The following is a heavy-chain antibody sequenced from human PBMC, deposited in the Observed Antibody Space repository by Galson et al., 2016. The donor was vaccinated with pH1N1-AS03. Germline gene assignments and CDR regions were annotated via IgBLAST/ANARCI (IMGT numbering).Heavy chain of an antibody. D-gene: IGHD5-18*01. Sequence: SVKVSCKATGYSFTGYYIHWVRQAPGQGLEWLGRISPNSGGTKYAQKFQGRVTMTTDTSISTAHMDLSSLRYEDSAIYYCCVSVTPSSFTDAFDIWGQGTTVTVSS. V-gene: IGHV1-2*06. CDR2: ISPNSGGT. J-gene: IGHJ3*02. CDR3: CVSVTPSSFTDAFDI. CDR1: GYSFTGYY.